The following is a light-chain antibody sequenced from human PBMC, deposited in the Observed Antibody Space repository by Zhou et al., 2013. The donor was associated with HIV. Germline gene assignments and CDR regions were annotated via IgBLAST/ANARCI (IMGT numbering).Light chain of an antibody. CDR1: QSISIY. Sequence: DIQMTQSPSSLSASVGDRVTITCRASQSISIYLNWYQQKPGKAPKLLIYAAATLQSGVPSRFSGSGSGTDFTLTINSLQREDSATYYCQQSFSAPVTFGGGTKVEIK. CDR3: QQSFSAPVT. V-gene: IGKV1-39*01. J-gene: IGKJ4*01. CDR2: AAA.